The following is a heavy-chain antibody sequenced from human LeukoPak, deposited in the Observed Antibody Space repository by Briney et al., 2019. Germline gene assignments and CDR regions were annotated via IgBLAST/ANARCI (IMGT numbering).Heavy chain of an antibody. CDR2: IQFDGSNK. J-gene: IGHJ6*02. CDR1: SLSVSIDA. Sequence: RGRSLTLSCAPASLSVSIDAIGSVRQAPRRGEGWVAFIQFDGSNKNFLQSVKGRFTIARDNSMTTVYLQMNSLRAEDTAVYYCAKPDYSGYGLLFGMVVWGQGTTVTVPS. D-gene: IGHD5-12*01. CDR3: AKPDYSGYGLLFGMVV. V-gene: IGHV3-30*02.